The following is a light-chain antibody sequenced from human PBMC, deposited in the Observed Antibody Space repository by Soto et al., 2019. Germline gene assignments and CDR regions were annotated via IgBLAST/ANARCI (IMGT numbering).Light chain of an antibody. CDR3: SSRTSGSTRV. CDR1: SGDVGGYDY. V-gene: IGLV2-14*01. Sequence: QSALTQPASVSGSPGQSIAISCTGPSGDVGGYDYVSWYQQHPDKAPKLMIYEVTKRHSWVSNRFSGSKSGNTASLTSSGLQPEDEADYYCSSRTSGSTRVFGSGTKVTVL. J-gene: IGLJ1*01. CDR2: EVT.